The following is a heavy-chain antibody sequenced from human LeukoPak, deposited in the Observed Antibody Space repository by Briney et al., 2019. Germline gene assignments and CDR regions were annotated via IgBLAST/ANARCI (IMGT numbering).Heavy chain of an antibody. CDR2: IRYDGSNK. CDR1: GFTFSTYG. Sequence: GGSLRLSCAASGFTFSTYGMHWVRQAPGKGLEWVTFIRYDGSNKYYADSVKGRFTISRDNSKNTLYLQMNSLRPEDTAVYYCAKVNKGGYDSFDYWGQGTLVTVSS. V-gene: IGHV3-30*02. D-gene: IGHD5-12*01. CDR3: AKVNKGGYDSFDY. J-gene: IGHJ4*02.